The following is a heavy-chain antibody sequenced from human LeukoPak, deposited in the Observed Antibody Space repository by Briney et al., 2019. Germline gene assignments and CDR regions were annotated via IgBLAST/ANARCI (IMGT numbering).Heavy chain of an antibody. D-gene: IGHD6-19*01. CDR1: GFTFSSYA. CDR2: ISGSGGST. CDR3: AKGSSVGIAVAGFLYYFDY. J-gene: IGHJ4*02. Sequence: GGSLRLSCAASGFTFSSYAMSWVRQAPGKRLEWVSAISGSGGSTYYADSVKGRFTISRDNSKNTLYLQMNSLRAEDTAVYYCAKGSSVGIAVAGFLYYFDYWGQGTLVTVSS. V-gene: IGHV3-23*01.